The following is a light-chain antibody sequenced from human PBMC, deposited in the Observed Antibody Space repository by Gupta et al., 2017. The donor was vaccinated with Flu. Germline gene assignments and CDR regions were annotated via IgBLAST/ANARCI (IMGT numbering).Light chain of an antibody. CDR1: QSLFYTSNNKNY. J-gene: IGKJ1*01. Sequence: IVMTQSPDSLALSLGERATINCKSSQSLFYTSNNKNYLARYQHKPGQRPRLLIYCASARQSPVSDRFSGWGSRIDFSLSIMSPQAVAVAVYYCHQDYSPPWTFGPGTKVEI. V-gene: IGKV4-1*01. CDR2: CAS. CDR3: HQDYSPPWT.